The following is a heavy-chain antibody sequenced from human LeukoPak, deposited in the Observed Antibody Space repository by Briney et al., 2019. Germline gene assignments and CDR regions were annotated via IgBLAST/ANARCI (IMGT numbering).Heavy chain of an antibody. CDR3: ARGRRGITTFGVVYYYMDV. CDR2: MNPNSGNT. CDR1: GYTFTSYD. Sequence: GASVKVSCKASGYTFTSYDINWVRQATGQGLEWMGWMNPNSGNTGYAQKFQGRVTITRNTSISTAYMELSSLRSEDTAVYYCARGRRGITTFGVVYYYMDVWGKGTTVTVSS. D-gene: IGHD3-3*01. J-gene: IGHJ6*03. V-gene: IGHV1-8*03.